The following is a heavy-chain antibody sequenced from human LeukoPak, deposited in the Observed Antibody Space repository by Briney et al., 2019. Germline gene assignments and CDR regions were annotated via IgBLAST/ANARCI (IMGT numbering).Heavy chain of an antibody. CDR1: GVPFSSSDW. V-gene: IGHV4-4*02. D-gene: IGHD1-26*01. CDR2: IYHSGTT. J-gene: IGHJ5*01. Sequence: SGTLSLTCVVSGVPFSSSDWWNWVRQPPGKGLEWIGEIYHSGTTNYNPSLKSRVTISVGKSKNYFSLNLNSVTAADTAVYYCARSPSGSSSRWFESWGQGTLVSVSS. CDR3: ARSPSGSSSRWFES.